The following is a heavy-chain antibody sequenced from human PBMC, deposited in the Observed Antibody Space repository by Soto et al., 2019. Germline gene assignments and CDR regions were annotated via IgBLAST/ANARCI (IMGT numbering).Heavy chain of an antibody. CDR2: ISYDGSNK. CDR3: AKDGSSYDSSEAVFDY. CDR1: GFTFSSYG. V-gene: IGHV3-30*18. Sequence: SLRLSCAASGFTFSSYGMHWVRQAPGKGLEWVAVISYDGSNKYYADSVKGRFTISRDNSKNTLYLQMNSLRAEDTAVYYCAKDGSSYDSSEAVFDYWGQGTLVTVSS. J-gene: IGHJ4*02. D-gene: IGHD3-22*01.